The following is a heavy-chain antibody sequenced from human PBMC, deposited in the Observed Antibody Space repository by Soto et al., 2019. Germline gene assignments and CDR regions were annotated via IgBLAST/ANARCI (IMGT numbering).Heavy chain of an antibody. J-gene: IGHJ4*02. CDR1: GFIFSSSW. Sequence: EVQLVESGGGLVQPGGSLRLSCAAPGFIFSSSWMSWVRQAPGKEPEWVACINQDGSAKYYVDSVNGRFTISRDNAKNSLYLQMNSLSAEDTAVYYCARDRGPNTNDYWGQGALVTVSS. CDR2: INQDGSAK. V-gene: IGHV3-7*03. CDR3: ARDRGPNTNDY. D-gene: IGHD7-27*01.